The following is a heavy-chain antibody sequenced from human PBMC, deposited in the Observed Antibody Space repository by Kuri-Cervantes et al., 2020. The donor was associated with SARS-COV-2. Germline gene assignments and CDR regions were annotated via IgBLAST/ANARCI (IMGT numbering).Heavy chain of an antibody. Sequence: GESLKISCAASGFTFSSYAMHWVRQAPGKGLEWVAVISYDGSNKYYADSVKGRFTISRDNAKNSLYLQMNSLRAEDTAVYYCARVEYYDSSGYYAWGQGTLVTVSS. D-gene: IGHD3-22*01. CDR3: ARVEYYDSSGYYA. CDR2: ISYDGSNK. J-gene: IGHJ4*02. V-gene: IGHV3-30-3*01. CDR1: GFTFSSYA.